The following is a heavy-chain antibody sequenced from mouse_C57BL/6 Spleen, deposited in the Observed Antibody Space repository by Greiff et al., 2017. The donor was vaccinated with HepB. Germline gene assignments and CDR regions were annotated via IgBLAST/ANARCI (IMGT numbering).Heavy chain of an antibody. CDR2: IHPSDSDT. V-gene: IGHV1-74*01. CDR1: GYTFTSYW. CDR3: AISPYDYDWFAY. J-gene: IGHJ3*01. D-gene: IGHD2-4*01. Sequence: QVQLKQPGAELVKPGASVKVSCKASGYTFTSYWMHWVKQRPGQGLEWIGRIHPSDSDTNYNQKFKGKATLTVDKSSSTAYMQLSSLTSEDSAVYYCAISPYDYDWFAYWGQGTLVTVSA.